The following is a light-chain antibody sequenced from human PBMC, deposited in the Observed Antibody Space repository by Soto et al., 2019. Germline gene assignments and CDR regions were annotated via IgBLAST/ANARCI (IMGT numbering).Light chain of an antibody. V-gene: IGKV1-27*01. J-gene: IGKJ1*01. CDR1: QHISNY. CDR2: AAS. Sequence: DIQMTQSPSSLSASVGGRFTITCLASQHISNYLAWYQQKPGKVPKLLIYAASTLQSGVPSRFSGGASGTDFTLTISSLQPEDVATYYCQKYNSAPWTFGQGTKVDIK. CDR3: QKYNSAPWT.